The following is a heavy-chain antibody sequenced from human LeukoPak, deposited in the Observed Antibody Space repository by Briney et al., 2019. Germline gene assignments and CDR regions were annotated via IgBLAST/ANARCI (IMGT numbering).Heavy chain of an antibody. CDR1: GLTVSNNY. CDR2: IYSGGST. Sequence: PGGSLRLSCAASGLTVSNNYMSWVRQAPGKGLEWVSVIYSGGSTYYTDSVKGRFIISRDNSKNTLYLQMNSLRAEDTAAYYCAKDPLGIGPAFDIWGQGTMVSVSS. D-gene: IGHD7-27*01. CDR3: AKDPLGIGPAFDI. V-gene: IGHV3-53*01. J-gene: IGHJ3*02.